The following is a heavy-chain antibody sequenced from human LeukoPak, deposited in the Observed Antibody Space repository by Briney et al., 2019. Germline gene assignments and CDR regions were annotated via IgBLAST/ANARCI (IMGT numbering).Heavy chain of an antibody. CDR1: EFTFSSYA. CDR3: ARAGGAGNWNSEDY. V-gene: IGHV3-30*01. D-gene: IGHD1-7*01. Sequence: PGGSLRLSCAASEFTFSSYAMHWVRQAPGKGLEWVAVISYDGSDKYYADSVKGRFSISRDNSKNTLYLQMNSLRPEDTAVYYCARAGGAGNWNSEDYWGQGALVTVSS. J-gene: IGHJ4*02. CDR2: ISYDGSDK.